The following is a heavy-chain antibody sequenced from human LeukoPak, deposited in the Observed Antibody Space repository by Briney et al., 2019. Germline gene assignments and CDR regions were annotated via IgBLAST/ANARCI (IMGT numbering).Heavy chain of an antibody. V-gene: IGHV4-34*01. CDR1: GGSFSGYY. J-gene: IGHJ4*02. CDR2: INHSGST. D-gene: IGHD3-3*01. CDR3: ASNHAPFWSGYLGPPNQYYFDY. Sequence: SETLSLTCAVYGGSFSGYYWSWIRQPPRKGLEWIGEINHSGSTNFNPSLKSRVTISVATSKNQFSLKLSSVTAAAPAVFYCASNHAPFWSGYLGPPNQYYFDYWGQGTLVTVSS.